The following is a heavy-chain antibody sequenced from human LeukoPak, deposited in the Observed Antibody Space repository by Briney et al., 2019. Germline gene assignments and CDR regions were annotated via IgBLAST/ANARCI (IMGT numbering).Heavy chain of an antibody. CDR2: IYYSGRT. Sequence: SETLSLTCTVSYGSISDISYYWGWIRQPPGKGLEWIGSIYYSGRTYYNSSLKSGVTISVDTSKNQFSLKVTSVTAADTAVYYCASAYYDILGGHFDYWGQGTLVTVSS. D-gene: IGHD3-9*01. CDR3: ASAYYDILGGHFDY. CDR1: YGSISDISYY. J-gene: IGHJ4*02. V-gene: IGHV4-39*07.